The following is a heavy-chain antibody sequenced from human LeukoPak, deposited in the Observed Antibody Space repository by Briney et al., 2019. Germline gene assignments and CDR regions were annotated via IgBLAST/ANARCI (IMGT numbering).Heavy chain of an antibody. D-gene: IGHD2/OR15-2a*01. CDR1: GGSISSSSYS. CDR3: ARRSRSRGVILFDY. V-gene: IGHV4-39*01. Sequence: SETLSLTCTVSGGSISSSSYSWGWIRQPPGKGLEWIGSIYYSGSTYYNPSLKSRVTISVDTSKNQFSLKLSSVTAADTAVYYCARRSRSRGVILFDYWGQGTLVTVSS. CDR2: IYYSGST. J-gene: IGHJ4*02.